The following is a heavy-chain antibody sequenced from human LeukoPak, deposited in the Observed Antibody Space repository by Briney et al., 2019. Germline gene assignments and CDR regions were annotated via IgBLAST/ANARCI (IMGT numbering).Heavy chain of an antibody. CDR2: IIPIFGTA. CDR3: ARDRDRWSSGSYNWFDP. CDR1: GGTFSSYA. V-gene: IGHV1-69*01. D-gene: IGHD6-19*01. J-gene: IGHJ5*02. Sequence: SVKVSCKASGGTFSSYAISWVRQAPGQGLEWMGGIIPIFGTANYAQKFQGRVTITADESTSTAYMELSSLRSEDTAVYFCARDRDRWSSGSYNWFDPWGQGTLVTASS.